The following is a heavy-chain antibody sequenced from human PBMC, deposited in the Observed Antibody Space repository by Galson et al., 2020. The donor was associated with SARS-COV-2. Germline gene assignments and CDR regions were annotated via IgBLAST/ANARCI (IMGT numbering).Heavy chain of an antibody. CDR1: GFTFSSYE. CDR2: ISSGGTTM. Sequence: GGSLRLSCAASGFTFSSYEMNWVRQAPGKGLEWVSYISSGGTTMKYADSVKGRFTISRDNAKNSLYLQMNSLRAEDTAVYYCAIDYPEYCTSTGCFAYFDPWGQGTLVTVSS. J-gene: IGHJ4*02. D-gene: IGHD2-2*01. CDR3: AIDYPEYCTSTGCFAYFDP. V-gene: IGHV3-48*03.